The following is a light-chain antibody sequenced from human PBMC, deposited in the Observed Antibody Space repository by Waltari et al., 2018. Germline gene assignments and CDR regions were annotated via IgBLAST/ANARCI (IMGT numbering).Light chain of an antibody. V-gene: IGLV2-14*03. CDR3: SSYTSSTTLLV. CDR2: DVS. Sequence: QSALTQPASVSGSPGQSITIACIGTSSDFGTYKYVSWYQRHPGKAPKLLIYDVSHRPSGVSNRFSGSKSGNTASLTISGLQAEDGADYYCSSYTSSTTLLVFGTGTKVTVL. CDR1: SSDFGTYKY. J-gene: IGLJ1*01.